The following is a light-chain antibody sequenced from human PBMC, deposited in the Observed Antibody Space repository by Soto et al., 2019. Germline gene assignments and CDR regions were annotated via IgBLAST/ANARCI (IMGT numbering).Light chain of an antibody. CDR3: QQYGTL. CDR2: GAS. V-gene: IGKV3-20*01. J-gene: IGKJ1*01. CDR1: QSVSSSY. Sequence: EIVFTQSPGTLSLSPGERATLSCRASQSVSSSYLAWYQQKPGQAPRLLIYGASSRATGIPDRFSGSGSGTDFTLTISRLEPEDVAVYYCQQYGTLFGQGTQVDIK.